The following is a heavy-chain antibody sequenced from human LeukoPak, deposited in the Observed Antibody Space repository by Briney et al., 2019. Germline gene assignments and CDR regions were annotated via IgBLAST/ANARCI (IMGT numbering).Heavy chain of an antibody. D-gene: IGHD3-10*01. CDR1: GLTVTSTY. V-gene: IGHV3-53*05. CDR3: ARDRAGTQSWVELDL. CDR2: IRGDAGT. J-gene: IGHJ5*02. Sequence: GGSLRLSCTVSGLTVTSTYMDWVRQPPGKRPEWVALIRGDAGTVYADSVKGRFTISRDNSKNMVYLQMNSLRPEDSAVYYCARDRAGTQSWVELDLWGQGTLVTVSS.